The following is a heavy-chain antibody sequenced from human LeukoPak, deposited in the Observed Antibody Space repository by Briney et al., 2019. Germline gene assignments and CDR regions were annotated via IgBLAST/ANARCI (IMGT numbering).Heavy chain of an antibody. CDR1: GGSISSSSYS. CDR2: IYYSGST. J-gene: IGHJ3*02. V-gene: IGHV4-39*07. Sequence: PSETLSLTCTVSGGSISSSSYSWGWIRQPPGKGLEWIGSIYYSGSTSYNPSLKSRVTISVDTSKNQFSLKLSSVTAADTAVYYCARDRDYGGNDAFDIWGQGTMVTVSS. D-gene: IGHD4-23*01. CDR3: ARDRDYGGNDAFDI.